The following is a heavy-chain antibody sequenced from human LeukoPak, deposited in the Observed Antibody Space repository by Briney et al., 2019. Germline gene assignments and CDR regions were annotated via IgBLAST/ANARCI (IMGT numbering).Heavy chain of an antibody. Sequence: GGSLRLSCAASGFTFSSYAMSWVRQAPGKGKRLEWVSAITASGANTYYADSVKGRFTISRDRSKNTLYLQMNSLRAEDTAVYYCAKSRDSGDYGDWCFDLWGRGTLVTVSS. J-gene: IGHJ2*01. CDR3: AKSRDSGDYGDWCFDL. D-gene: IGHD4-17*01. CDR2: ITASGANT. CDR1: GFTFSSYA. V-gene: IGHV3-23*01.